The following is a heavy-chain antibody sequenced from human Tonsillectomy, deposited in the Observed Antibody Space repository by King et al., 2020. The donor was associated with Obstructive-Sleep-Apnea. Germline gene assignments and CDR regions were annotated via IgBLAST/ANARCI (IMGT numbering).Heavy chain of an antibody. Sequence: VHLVESGGGLVQPGRSLRLSCAASGFTFGDYAMHWVRLAPGRGLEWVSGFCWNSGSLGYSDSVKGRFTISGDNAKNSLYLHMNSLRAEDTALYYCAKDKRTSGSLYFYGVDVWGQGTTVTVSS. D-gene: IGHD3-10*01. CDR1: GFTFGDYA. CDR2: FCWNSGSL. CDR3: AKDKRTSGSLYFYGVDV. J-gene: IGHJ6*02. V-gene: IGHV3-9*01.